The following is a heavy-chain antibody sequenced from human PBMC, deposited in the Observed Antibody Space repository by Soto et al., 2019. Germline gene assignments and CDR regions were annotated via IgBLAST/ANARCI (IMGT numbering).Heavy chain of an antibody. CDR1: GFTFSSYA. CDR3: AKSLYDSSGYSTHYFDY. J-gene: IGHJ4*02. D-gene: IGHD3-22*01. CDR2: ISGSGGST. V-gene: IGHV3-23*01. Sequence: HPGGSLRLSCAASGFTFSSYAMSWVRQAPGKGLEWVSAISGSGGSTYYADSVKGRFTISRDNSKNTLYLQMNSLRAEDTAVYYCAKSLYDSSGYSTHYFDYWGQGTLVTVSS.